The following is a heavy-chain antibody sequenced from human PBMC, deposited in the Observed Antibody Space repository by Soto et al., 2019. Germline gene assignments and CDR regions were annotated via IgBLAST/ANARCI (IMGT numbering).Heavy chain of an antibody. D-gene: IGHD3-10*01. CDR3: VRDLDGSGSYYTDH. J-gene: IGHJ4*01. V-gene: IGHV1-18*01. CDR1: GYSFISYG. Sequence: ASVKVSCHASGYSFISYGISWVRQAPGQGLEWMGRISPYNGNTNYAQNLQGRGTMTTDTSTTTAYMELRRLRSDDTSVYYCVRDLDGSGSYYTDHWG. CDR2: ISPYNGNT.